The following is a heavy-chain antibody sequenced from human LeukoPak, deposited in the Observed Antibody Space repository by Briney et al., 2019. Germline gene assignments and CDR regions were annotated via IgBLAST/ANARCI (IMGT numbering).Heavy chain of an antibody. V-gene: IGHV4-34*01. Sequence: SETLTLTCAVDGGSFSGYYWSWIRQPPGKGLEWIGEINHSGSTNYNPSLKSRVTISVDTSKNQFSLKLSSVTAADTAVYYCARHASGWYYFDYWGQGTLVTVSS. D-gene: IGHD6-19*01. CDR2: INHSGST. CDR1: GGSFSGYY. J-gene: IGHJ4*02. CDR3: ARHASGWYYFDY.